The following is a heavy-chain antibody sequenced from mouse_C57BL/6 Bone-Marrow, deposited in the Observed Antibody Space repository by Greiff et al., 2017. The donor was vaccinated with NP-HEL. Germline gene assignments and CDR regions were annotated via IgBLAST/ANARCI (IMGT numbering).Heavy chain of an antibody. CDR1: GYTFTDHI. V-gene: IGHV1-11*01. CDR2: IYPVSGET. CDR3: GRCYGTLDWYFDV. Sequence: QVQLQQSGAELASPGASVTLSCKASGYTFTDHIMNWVKKRPGQGLEWIGRIYPVSGETNYNQKFMGKAPFSVDRSSSTVYMVLNSLTSEDPAVYCCGRCYGTLDWYFDVWGKGTTVTVSS. D-gene: IGHD1-1*01. J-gene: IGHJ1*03.